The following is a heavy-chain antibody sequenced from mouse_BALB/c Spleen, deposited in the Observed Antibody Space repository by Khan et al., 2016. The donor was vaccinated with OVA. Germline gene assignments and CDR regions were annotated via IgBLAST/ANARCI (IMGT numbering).Heavy chain of an antibody. Sequence: VQLKESGPELVKPGASVKISCKTSGYSFTDYTIHWVKQSHGKSLEWIGNINPNYGGATYNPRFNDKATFTVDKSSSTAYLELRSLISDDSAVYYCARGRTYYWGQGTTLTVSS. CDR3: ARGRTYY. CDR1: GYSFTDYT. V-gene: IGHV1-22*01. CDR2: INPNYGGA. J-gene: IGHJ2*01.